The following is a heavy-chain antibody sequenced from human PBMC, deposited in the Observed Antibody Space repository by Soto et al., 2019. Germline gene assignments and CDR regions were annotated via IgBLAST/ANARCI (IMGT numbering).Heavy chain of an antibody. CDR2: IYYSGST. J-gene: IGHJ4*02. V-gene: IGHV4-59*08. CDR1: GGSISSYY. CDR3: ARHYSSGWYHFDY. D-gene: IGHD6-19*01. Sequence: SETLSLTCTVSGGSISSYYWSWIRQPPGKGLEWIGYIYYSGSTNYNPSLKSRVTISVDTSKNQFSLKLSSVTAADTAVYYCARHYSSGWYHFDYWGQGTLVTVSS.